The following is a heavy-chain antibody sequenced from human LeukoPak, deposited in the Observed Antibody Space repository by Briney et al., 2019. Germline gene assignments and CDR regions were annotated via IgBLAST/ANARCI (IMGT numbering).Heavy chain of an antibody. D-gene: IGHD1-26*01. CDR1: GFTFSSYS. CDR2: ICSSSSYI. Sequence: GGSLRLSCAASGFTFSSYSMNWVRQAPGKGLEWVSSICSSSSYIYYADSVKGRFTISRDNAENSLYLQMNSLRAEDTAVYYCARGPSGSYYYYYYYMDVWGKGTTVTVSS. J-gene: IGHJ6*03. CDR3: ARGPSGSYYYYYYYMDV. V-gene: IGHV3-21*01.